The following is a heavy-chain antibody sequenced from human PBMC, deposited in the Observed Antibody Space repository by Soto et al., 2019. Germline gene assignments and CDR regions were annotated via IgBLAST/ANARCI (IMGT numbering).Heavy chain of an antibody. Sequence: QVQLQESGPGLVKPSQTLSLTCTVSGGSISSGDYYWSWIRQPPGKGLEWLGYINYSGSTYYNPSLKSRVTRTVDTSKNQSSLKLSAVTAEDTAEYYCARVTRLLAAAFDIWGQGTMVTVSS. D-gene: IGHD1-26*01. J-gene: IGHJ3*02. V-gene: IGHV4-30-4*01. CDR2: INYSGST. CDR3: ARVTRLLAAAFDI. CDR1: GGSISSGDYY.